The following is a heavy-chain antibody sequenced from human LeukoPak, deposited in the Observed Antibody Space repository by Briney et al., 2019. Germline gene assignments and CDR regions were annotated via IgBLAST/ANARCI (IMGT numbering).Heavy chain of an antibody. D-gene: IGHD1-26*01. J-gene: IGHJ4*02. CDR3: ARHGGYSGSYYYFDY. CDR2: INHSGST. V-gene: IGHV4-34*01. CDR1: GGSFSGYY. Sequence: SETLSLTCAVYGGSFSGYYWSWIRQPPGKGLEWIGEINHSGSTNYNPSLKSRVTISVDTSKNQFSLKLSSVTAADTAVYYCARHGGYSGSYYYFDYWGQGTLVTVSS.